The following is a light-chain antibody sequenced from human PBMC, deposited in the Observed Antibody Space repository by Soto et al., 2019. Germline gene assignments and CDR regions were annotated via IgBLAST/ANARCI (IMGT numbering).Light chain of an antibody. Sequence: QSLLTQAPSVSGAPGQRFTISCTGTISNIGAGYEVHWYHQLPGTAPKFLVSGNDNRPSGVPDRLSASKYGTSGSLAITGLQAEDEGHYYCQSYDRGLTAYVFGTGTKVTVL. CDR3: QSYDRGLTAYV. CDR2: GND. J-gene: IGLJ1*01. V-gene: IGLV1-40*01. CDR1: ISNIGAGYE.